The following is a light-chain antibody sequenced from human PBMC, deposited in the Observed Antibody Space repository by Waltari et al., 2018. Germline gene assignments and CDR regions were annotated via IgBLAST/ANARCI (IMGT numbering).Light chain of an antibody. CDR1: QTSGSA. CDR3: QQRFSWLWT. CDR2: DVA. Sequence: ELVLTQSPPTLSLSPGARATPSCRASQTSGSALAGYQQRPGQAPRLLIYDVATRATGIPARFSGSGSGADFTLTISSLEPEDSAVYYCQQRFSWLWTFGQGTNVQVK. J-gene: IGKJ1*01. V-gene: IGKV3-11*01.